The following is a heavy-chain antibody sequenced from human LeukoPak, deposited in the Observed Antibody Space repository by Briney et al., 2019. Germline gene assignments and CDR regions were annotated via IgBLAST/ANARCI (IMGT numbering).Heavy chain of an antibody. CDR3: TRGYSGANIYAFDI. J-gene: IGHJ3*02. CDR1: GFTFSSYG. V-gene: IGHV3-72*01. Sequence: GGSLRLSCAASGFTFSSYGMNWVRQAPGKGLEWVGRIGNKANRYTTEYAASVKGRFTISRDDSKNSLYLQMNSLKTEDTALYHCTRGYSGANIYAFDIWGQGTMVTVSS. D-gene: IGHD1-26*01. CDR2: IGNKANRYTT.